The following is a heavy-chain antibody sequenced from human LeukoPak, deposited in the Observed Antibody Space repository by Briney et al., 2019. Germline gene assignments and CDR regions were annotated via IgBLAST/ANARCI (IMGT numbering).Heavy chain of an antibody. CDR1: GGTFSSYA. Sequence: GASVKVSCKASGGTFSSYAISWVRQAPGQGLEWMGRIIPILGIANYAQKFQGRVTITADKSTSTAYMELSSLRSDDTAVYYCARDRGTGSPYYWGQGTLVTVSS. CDR2: IIPILGIA. CDR3: ARDRGTGSPYY. V-gene: IGHV1-69*04. J-gene: IGHJ4*02. D-gene: IGHD1-1*01.